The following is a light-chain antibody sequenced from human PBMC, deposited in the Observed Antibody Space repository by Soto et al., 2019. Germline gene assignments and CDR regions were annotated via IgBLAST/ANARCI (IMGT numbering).Light chain of an antibody. V-gene: IGKV3-20*01. J-gene: IGKJ5*01. Sequence: EIVLTQSPGTLSLSPGERATLFCRASQTVAYNHLAWYQQKPGQAPRPLLFGASIRSTGIPDRFSGSGSGTAFTLTINRLEPEDFAVYYCQQYGEPPITFGQGTRLDIK. CDR2: GAS. CDR1: QTVAYNH. CDR3: QQYGEPPIT.